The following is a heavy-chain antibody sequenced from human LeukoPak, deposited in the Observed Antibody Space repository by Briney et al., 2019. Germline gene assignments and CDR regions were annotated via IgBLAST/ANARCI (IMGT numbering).Heavy chain of an antibody. V-gene: IGHV4-59*01. CDR3: ARDTSSGWYDY. J-gene: IGHJ4*02. CDR2: IYYSGST. CDR1: GGSISSYY. D-gene: IGHD6-19*01. Sequence: SETLSLTCTVSGGSISSYYWSWIRQPPGKGLEWIGYIYYSGSTNYNPSLKSRVTISVDTSKNQFSLELSSVTAADTAVYYCARDTSSGWYDYWGQGTLVTVS.